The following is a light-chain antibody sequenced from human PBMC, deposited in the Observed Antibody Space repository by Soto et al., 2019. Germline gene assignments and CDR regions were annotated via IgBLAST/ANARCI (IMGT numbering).Light chain of an antibody. J-gene: IGLJ7*01. CDR2: EGT. Sequence: QSVLTQPASVSGSPGQSITISCTRTSSDVGSYNLVSWYQQHPGKAPKLMIYEGTKRPSGVSNRFSGSQSGNTASLTISGLQAEDEADYYCCSYAGSSTFVFGAGTQLTVL. CDR1: SSDVGSYNL. CDR3: CSYAGSSTFV. V-gene: IGLV2-23*01.